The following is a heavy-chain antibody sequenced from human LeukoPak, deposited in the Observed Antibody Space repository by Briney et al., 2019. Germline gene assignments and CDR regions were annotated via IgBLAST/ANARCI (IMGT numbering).Heavy chain of an antibody. CDR3: ARGWSRQLSLSDAFDI. D-gene: IGHD6-13*01. Sequence: SVKVSCKSSGGTFSTYSISWVRQAPGQGLEWMGGIFPIFGTANNAQQFHGRITITADTSTSTAYMELSSLRSEDTAVYYCARGWSRQLSLSDAFDIWGQGTMVTVSS. V-gene: IGHV1-69*06. CDR2: IFPIFGTA. J-gene: IGHJ3*02. CDR1: GGTFSTYS.